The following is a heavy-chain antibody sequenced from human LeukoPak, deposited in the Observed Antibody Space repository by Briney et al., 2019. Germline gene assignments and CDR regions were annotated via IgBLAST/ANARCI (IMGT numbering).Heavy chain of an antibody. V-gene: IGHV1-18*01. Sequence: ASVKVSCKVSGYTLTELPMHWVRQAPGQGVEWMGWISAYNGNTNYAQKLQGRVTMTTDTSTSTAYMELRSLRSDDTAVYYCARDQDSSGYYYPDYWGQGTLVTVSS. CDR2: ISAYNGNT. J-gene: IGHJ4*02. CDR3: ARDQDSSGYYYPDY. CDR1: GYTLTELP. D-gene: IGHD3-22*01.